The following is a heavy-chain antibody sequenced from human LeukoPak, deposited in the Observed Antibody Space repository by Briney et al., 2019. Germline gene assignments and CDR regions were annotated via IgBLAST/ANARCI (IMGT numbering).Heavy chain of an antibody. CDR3: ARSKLGYCSSTSCYLYGMDV. CDR2: IIPIFGTA. CDR1: GGTFISYA. Sequence: SVKVSCKASGGTFISYAISWVRQAPGQGLEWMGGIIPIFGTANYAQKFQGRVTITADESTSTAYMELSSLRSEDTAVYYCARSKLGYCSSTSCYLYGMDVWGQGTTVTVSS. V-gene: IGHV1-69*01. D-gene: IGHD2-2*01. J-gene: IGHJ6*02.